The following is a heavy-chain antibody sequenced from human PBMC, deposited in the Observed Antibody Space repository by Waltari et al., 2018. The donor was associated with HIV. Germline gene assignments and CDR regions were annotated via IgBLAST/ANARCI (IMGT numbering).Heavy chain of an antibody. J-gene: IGHJ6*02. D-gene: IGHD1-26*01. CDR3: ATQSREIRTYYYGMDV. CDR1: GGTFSSYA. V-gene: IGHV1-69*04. CDR2: IIPILGIA. Sequence: QVQLVQSGAEVKKPGSSVKVSCKASGGTFSSYAISWVRQAPGQGLEWMGRIIPILGIANYAQKFQGRVTITADKSTSTAYMELSSLRSEDTAVYYCATQSREIRTYYYGMDVWGQGTTVTVSS.